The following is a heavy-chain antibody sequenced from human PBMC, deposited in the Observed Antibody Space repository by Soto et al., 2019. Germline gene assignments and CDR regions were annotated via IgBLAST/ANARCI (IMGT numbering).Heavy chain of an antibody. Sequence: PGGSLRLSCAASGFTFSHAWMSWARQAPGKGPEWVSHIKSIPDGGTTDYAAPVKGRFVISRDDSKSMVYLQMNSLKSEDTGVYYCAVIRGWLDPWGQGTQVTVSS. V-gene: IGHV3-15*01. D-gene: IGHD1-26*01. J-gene: IGHJ5*02. CDR1: GFTFSHAW. CDR3: AVIRGWLDP. CDR2: IKSIPDGGTT.